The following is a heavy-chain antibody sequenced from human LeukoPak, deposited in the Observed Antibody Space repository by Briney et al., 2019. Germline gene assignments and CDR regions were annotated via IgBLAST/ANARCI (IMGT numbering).Heavy chain of an antibody. J-gene: IGHJ4*02. CDR2: ISGSGGST. V-gene: IGHV3-23*01. Sequence: VGSLRLSCAASGFIFSSYAMSWVRQAPGKGLEWVSTISGSGGSTYYADSVKGRFTISRDNSKNTVYLPMNSLRAEDTAVYYCAKDRSRINDVCHGDFDYWGQGTLVSVSS. D-gene: IGHD2-8*01. CDR1: GFIFSSYA. CDR3: AKDRSRINDVCHGDFDY.